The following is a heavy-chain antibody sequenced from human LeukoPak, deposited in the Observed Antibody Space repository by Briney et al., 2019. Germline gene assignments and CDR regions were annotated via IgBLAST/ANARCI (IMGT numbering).Heavy chain of an antibody. CDR1: GFSFSSYG. Sequence: PGRSLRLSCAASGFSFSSYGMHWVRQAPGKGLEWVAVISYAGSSKLYADSVKGRFTLSRDNSKNTLYLQMNSLSAEDTAVYYCATGPGEMATIGDYWGQGTLVTVSS. D-gene: IGHD5-24*01. J-gene: IGHJ4*02. V-gene: IGHV3-30*03. CDR3: ATGPGEMATIGDY. CDR2: ISYAGSSK.